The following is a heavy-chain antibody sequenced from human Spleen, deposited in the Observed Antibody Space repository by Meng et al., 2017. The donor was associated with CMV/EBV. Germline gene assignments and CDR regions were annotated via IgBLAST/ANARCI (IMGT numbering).Heavy chain of an antibody. CDR2: IRDGAGKT. D-gene: IGHD2-21*02. Sequence: CEASGLTFSSYARTWVRQAQGKGLEWVSTIRDGAGKTYYADSVKGRFTISRDNSKSTLYLQMNGLRAEDTAIYYCAKDYDGMVTDWGQGTLVTVSS. CDR3: AKDYDGMVTD. V-gene: IGHV3-23*01. CDR1: GLTFSSYA. J-gene: IGHJ4*02.